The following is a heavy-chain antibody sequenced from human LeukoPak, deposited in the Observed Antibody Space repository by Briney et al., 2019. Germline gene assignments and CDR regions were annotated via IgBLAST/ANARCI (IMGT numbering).Heavy chain of an antibody. J-gene: IGHJ4*02. CDR2: IYYSGST. V-gene: IGHV4-39*01. CDR1: GGSISSSSYY. D-gene: IGHD6-19*01. CDR3: ARVYLAVAGTGYPDY. Sequence: SETLSLTCTVFGGSISSSSYYWGWIRQPPGKGLEWIGSIYYSGSTYYNPSLKSRVTISVDTSKNQFSLKLSSVTAADTAVYYCARVYLAVAGTGYPDYWGQGTLVTVSS.